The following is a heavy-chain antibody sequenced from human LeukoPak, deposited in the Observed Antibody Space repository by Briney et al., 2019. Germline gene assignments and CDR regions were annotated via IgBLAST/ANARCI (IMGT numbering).Heavy chain of an antibody. CDR1: GFTFSSYA. J-gene: IGHJ4*02. CDR2: ISYDGSNK. D-gene: IGHD3-16*02. CDR3: ARSRGPDYVWGSYRPFDY. Sequence: KTGGSLRLSCAASGFTFSSYAMHWVRQAPGKGLEWVAVISYDGSNKYYADSVKGRFTFSRDNSKNTLYLQMNSLRAEDTAVYYCARSRGPDYVWGSYRPFDYWGQGTLVTVSS. V-gene: IGHV3-30-3*01.